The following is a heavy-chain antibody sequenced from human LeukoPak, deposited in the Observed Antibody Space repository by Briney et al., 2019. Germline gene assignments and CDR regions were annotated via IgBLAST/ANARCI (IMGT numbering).Heavy chain of an antibody. V-gene: IGHV4-39*07. CDR1: GGSISSSSYY. CDR3: ASGAHSGYDPFDY. J-gene: IGHJ4*02. D-gene: IGHD5-12*01. CDR2: TYYSGST. Sequence: PSETLSLTCTVSGGSISSSSYYWGWIRQPPGKGLEWIGSTYYSGSTYYNPSLKSRVTISVDTSKNQFSLKLSSVTAADTAVYYCASGAHSGYDPFDYWGQGTLVTVSS.